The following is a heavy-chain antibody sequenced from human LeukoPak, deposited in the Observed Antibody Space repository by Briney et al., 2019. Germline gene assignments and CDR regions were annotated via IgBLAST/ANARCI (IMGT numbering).Heavy chain of an antibody. J-gene: IGHJ1*01. D-gene: IGHD4-17*01. CDR3: ARVDYGDDQYFQH. CDR1: GFTFSSYS. CDR2: ISSSSSTI. Sequence: GGSLRLSCAASGFTFSSYSMSWVRQAPGKGLEWVSYISSSSSTIYYADSVKGRFTISRDNSKNTLYLQMNSLGAEDTAVYYCARVDYGDDQYFQHWGQGTLVTVSS. V-gene: IGHV3-48*01.